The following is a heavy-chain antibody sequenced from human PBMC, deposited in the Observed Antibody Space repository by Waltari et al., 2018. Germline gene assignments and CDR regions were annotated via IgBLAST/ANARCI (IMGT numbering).Heavy chain of an antibody. V-gene: IGHV4-34*02. CDR1: GGSFSGYY. J-gene: IGHJ6*02. Sequence: QVQLQQWGAGLLPPSETLSLTCAVSGGSFSGYYWGWIRQPPGKGLEWIGEINHSGNTNHNPSLRSRVTMLVDTSKSQFSLKLNSVTAADTAVYYCVRLEDCTGPGGNCYSGDSFAMDVWGQGTTVTVSS. CDR3: VRLEDCTGPGGNCYSGDSFAMDV. CDR2: INHSGNT. D-gene: IGHD2-8*02.